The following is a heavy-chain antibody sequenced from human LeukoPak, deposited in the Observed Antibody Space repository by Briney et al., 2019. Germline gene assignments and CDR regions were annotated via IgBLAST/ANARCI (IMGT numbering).Heavy chain of an antibody. V-gene: IGHV3-48*03. CDR2: ISSSGSTI. Sequence: GGSLTLSCAASGFTFSSYEMNWVRQAPGKGLEWVSYISSSGSTIFYADSVKGRFTISRDNAKNSLYIQMNSLRAVDTAVYYCAGGWFGVEHFWGQGTLVTVSS. J-gene: IGHJ4*02. CDR1: GFTFSSYE. CDR3: AGGWFGVEHF. D-gene: IGHD3-16*01.